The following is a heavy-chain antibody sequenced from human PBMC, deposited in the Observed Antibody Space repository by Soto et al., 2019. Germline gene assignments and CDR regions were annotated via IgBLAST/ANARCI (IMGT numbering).Heavy chain of an antibody. CDR2: IIPIFGTA. V-gene: IGHV1-69*13. Sequence: SVKVSCKTSGGTFSNDAISWVRQAPGQGLEWMGGIIPIFGTANYAQKFQGRVTITADESTSTAYMELSSLRSEDTAVYYCARVRQDIVLMVYAPRGDDAFDIWGQGTMVTVSS. J-gene: IGHJ3*02. CDR3: ARVRQDIVLMVYAPRGDDAFDI. CDR1: GGTFSNDA. D-gene: IGHD2-8*01.